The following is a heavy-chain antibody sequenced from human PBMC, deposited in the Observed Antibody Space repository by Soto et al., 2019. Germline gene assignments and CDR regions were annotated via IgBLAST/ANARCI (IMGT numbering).Heavy chain of an antibody. CDR2: IDPSDSYT. CDR1: GYSFTIYW. Sequence: GESLKISCKGSGYSFTIYWISWVRQMPGKGLEWMGRIDPSDSYTNYSPSFQGHVTISADKSISTAYLQWSSLKASDTAMYYCARHPYYDFXSGSVVSANYYYYGMDVWGQGTTVTVSS. V-gene: IGHV5-10-1*01. D-gene: IGHD3-3*01. CDR3: ARHPYYDFXSGSVVSANYYYYGMDV. J-gene: IGHJ6*02.